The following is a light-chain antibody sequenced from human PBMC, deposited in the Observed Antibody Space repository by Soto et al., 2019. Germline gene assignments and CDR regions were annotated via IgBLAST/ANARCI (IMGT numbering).Light chain of an antibody. V-gene: IGLV2-11*01. CDR1: SSDVGGYNY. CDR3: CSYAGSYTVV. Sequence: QSALTQPRSVSGSPGQSVTISCTGTSSDVGGYNYVSWYQQHPGKAPKLMIYDVSKQPSGVPDRFSGSKSGNTASLTISGLQAEYEADYYCCSYAGSYTVVFGGGTKVTVL. J-gene: IGLJ2*01. CDR2: DVS.